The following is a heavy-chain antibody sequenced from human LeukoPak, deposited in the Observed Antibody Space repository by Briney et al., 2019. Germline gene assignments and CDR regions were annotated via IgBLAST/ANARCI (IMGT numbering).Heavy chain of an antibody. CDR2: VYYSCST. CDR1: GGSISSSSYF. V-gene: IGHV4-39*01. Sequence: PSETLSLTCTVSGGSISSSSYFWGWIRRPPGKGLEWIGSVYYSCSTYYNPSLTSRVTISVDTSKNQFSLTLSSVTAADTAVYYCASRINTVLYYFDYWGQGTLVTVSS. D-gene: IGHD2/OR15-2a*01. CDR3: ASRINTVLYYFDY. J-gene: IGHJ4*02.